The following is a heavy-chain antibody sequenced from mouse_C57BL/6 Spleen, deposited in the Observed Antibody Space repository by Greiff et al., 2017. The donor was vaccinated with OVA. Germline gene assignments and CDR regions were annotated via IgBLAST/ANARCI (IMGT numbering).Heavy chain of an antibody. CDR3: ARDDYDGAWFAY. Sequence: EVQLQESGPGLVKPSQSLSLTCSVTGYSITSGYYWNWIRQFPGNKLEWMGYISYDGSNNYNPSLKNRISITRDTSKNQFFLKLNSVTTEDTATYYSARDDYDGAWFAYWGQGTLVTVSA. CDR2: ISYDGSN. D-gene: IGHD2-4*01. J-gene: IGHJ3*01. CDR1: GYSITSGYY. V-gene: IGHV3-6*01.